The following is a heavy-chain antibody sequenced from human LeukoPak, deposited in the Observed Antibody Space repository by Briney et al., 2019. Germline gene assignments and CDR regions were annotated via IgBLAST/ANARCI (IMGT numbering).Heavy chain of an antibody. D-gene: IGHD2-15*01. CDR2: IYYSGST. J-gene: IGHJ6*03. Sequence: KSSETLSLTCTVSGGSISSYYWSWIRQPPGKGLEWIGYIYYSGSTNYNPSLKSRVTISVDTSKNQFSLKLSSVTAADTAVYYCASSSPNYYNYYMDVWGKGTTVTVSS. CDR1: GGSISSYY. CDR3: ASSSPNYYNYYMDV. V-gene: IGHV4-59*08.